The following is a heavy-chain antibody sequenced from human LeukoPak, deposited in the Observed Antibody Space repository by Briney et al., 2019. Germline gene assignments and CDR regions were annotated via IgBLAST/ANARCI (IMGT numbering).Heavy chain of an antibody. CDR1: GYTFTGYY. D-gene: IGHD2-15*01. J-gene: IGHJ5*02. CDR2: INPNSGGT. V-gene: IGHV1-2*02. Sequence: ASVKVSCKASGYTFTGYYMHWVRQAPGQGLEWMGWINPNSGGTNYAQKFQGRVTMTRDTSISTAYMELSRLRSDDTAVYYGARDPKVVPFWFAPWGRGTLVTVSS. CDR3: ARDPKVVPFWFAP.